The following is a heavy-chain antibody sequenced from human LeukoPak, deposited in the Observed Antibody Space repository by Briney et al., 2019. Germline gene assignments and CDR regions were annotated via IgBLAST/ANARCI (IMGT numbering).Heavy chain of an antibody. D-gene: IGHD1-26*01. CDR2: ISSSSSYI. J-gene: IGHJ4*02. CDR1: GFTFSSYS. CDR3: ARRTAGGFDY. V-gene: IGHV3-21*01. Sequence: GGSLRLSCAASGFTFSSYSMNWVRQAPGKGLEWVSSISSSSSYIYYADSVEGRFTISRDNAKNSLYLQMNSLRAEDTAVYYCARRTAGGFDYWGQGTLVTVSS.